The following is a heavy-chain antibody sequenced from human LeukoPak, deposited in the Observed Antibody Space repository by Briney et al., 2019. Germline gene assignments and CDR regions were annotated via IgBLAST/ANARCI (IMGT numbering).Heavy chain of an antibody. CDR1: GGSISSGGYY. Sequence: SQTLSLTCTVSGGSISSGGYYWSWIRQHPGKGLEWIGYIYYSGSTYYNPSLKSRVTISVDTSKNQFSLKLSSVTAADTAVYCCARQDSSGYGWFDPWGQGALVTVSS. CDR2: IYYSGST. CDR3: ARQDSSGYGWFDP. J-gene: IGHJ5*02. V-gene: IGHV4-31*03. D-gene: IGHD3-22*01.